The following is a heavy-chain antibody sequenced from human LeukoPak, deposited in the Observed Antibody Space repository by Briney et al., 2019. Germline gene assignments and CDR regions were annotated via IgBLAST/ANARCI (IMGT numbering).Heavy chain of an antibody. CDR3: ARIAIEWFDP. CDR2: IRYSGST. CDR1: GGSISSTTYY. Sequence: SETLSLTCIVSGGSISSTTYYWGWIRQPPGKGLEWIGSIRYSGSTYYNPSLKSRVTISVDTSKNHFSLKLGSVTAADTAVYYCARIAIEWFDPWGQGTLVTVSS. D-gene: IGHD2-21*01. J-gene: IGHJ5*02. V-gene: IGHV4-39*02.